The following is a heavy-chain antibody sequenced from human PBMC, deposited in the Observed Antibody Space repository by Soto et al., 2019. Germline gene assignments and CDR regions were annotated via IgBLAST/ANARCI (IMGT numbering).Heavy chain of an antibody. CDR2: ISAYNGNT. J-gene: IGHJ6*02. CDR3: ARLTVLRFLEWLVSDYYYYGMDV. Sequence: ASVKVSCKASGYTFTSYGISWVRQAPGQGLEWMGWISAYNGNTNYAQKLQGRVTMTTDTSTSTAYMELRSLRSDDTAVYYCARLTVLRFLEWLVSDYYYYGMDVWGQGTTVTV. V-gene: IGHV1-18*01. CDR1: GYTFTSYG. D-gene: IGHD3-3*01.